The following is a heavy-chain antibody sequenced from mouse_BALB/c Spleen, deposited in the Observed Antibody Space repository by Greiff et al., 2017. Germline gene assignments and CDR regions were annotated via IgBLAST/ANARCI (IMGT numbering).Heavy chain of an antibody. D-gene: IGHD2-1*01. Sequence: EVKLQESGPGLVKPSQSLSLTCSVTGYSITSGYYWNWIRQFPGNKLEWMGYISYDGSNNYNPSLKNRISITRDTSKNQFFLKLNSVTTEDTATYYCARERGALPHYFDYWGQGTTLTVSS. CDR1: GYSITSGYY. CDR3: ARERGALPHYFDY. CDR2: ISYDGSN. J-gene: IGHJ2*01. V-gene: IGHV3-6*02.